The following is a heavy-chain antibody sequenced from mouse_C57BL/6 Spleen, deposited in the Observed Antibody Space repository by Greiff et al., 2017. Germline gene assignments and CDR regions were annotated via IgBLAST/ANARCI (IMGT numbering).Heavy chain of an antibody. D-gene: IGHD2-4*01. CDR1: GYTFTSYW. CDR3: ARAGYDYLPYAMDY. J-gene: IGHJ4*01. V-gene: IGHV1-55*01. Sequence: VQLQQPGAELVKPGASVKMSCKASGYTFTSYWITWVKQMPGQGLEWIGDIYPGSGSTNYNEKFKSKATLTVDTSSSTAYMQLSSLTSEDSAVYYCARAGYDYLPYAMDYWGQGTSVTVSS. CDR2: IYPGSGST.